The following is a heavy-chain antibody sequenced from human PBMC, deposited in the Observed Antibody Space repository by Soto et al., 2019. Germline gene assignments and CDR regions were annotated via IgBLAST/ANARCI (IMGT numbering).Heavy chain of an antibody. CDR3: AREYYDFWSGYFP. Sequence: EVQLVESGGGLVQPGGSLRHSCAASGFTFSSYSMNWVRQAPGKGLEWVSYISSSSSTIYYADSVKGRFTISRDNAKNSLYLQMNSLRAEDTAVYYCAREYYDFWSGYFPWGQGTLVTVSS. CDR1: GFTFSSYS. CDR2: ISSSSSTI. V-gene: IGHV3-48*01. D-gene: IGHD3-3*01. J-gene: IGHJ4*02.